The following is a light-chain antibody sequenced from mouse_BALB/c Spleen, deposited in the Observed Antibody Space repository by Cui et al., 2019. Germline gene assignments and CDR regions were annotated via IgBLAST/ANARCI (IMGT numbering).Light chain of an antibody. CDR1: SSVSY. J-gene: IGKJ1*01. Sequence: QIFLTQSPATMSASLGEEITLTCSASSSVSYMHWYQQKSGTSPKLLIYSTSNLASGVPSRFSGSGSGTFYSLTISSVEAEDAADYYCHQWSSYPWTFGGGTKLEIK. V-gene: IGKV4-80*01. CDR3: HQWSSYPWT. CDR2: STS.